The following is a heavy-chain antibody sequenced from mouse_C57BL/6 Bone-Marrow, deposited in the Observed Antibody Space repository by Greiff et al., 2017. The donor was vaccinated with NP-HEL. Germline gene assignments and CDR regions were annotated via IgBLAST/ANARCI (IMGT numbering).Heavy chain of an antibody. CDR2: INYDGSST. V-gene: IGHV5-16*01. D-gene: IGHD1-1*01. CDR1: GFTFSDYY. Sequence: EVNLVESEGGLVQPGSSMKLSCTASGFTFSDYYMAWVRQVPEKGLEWVANINYDGSSTYYLDSLKSRFIISRDNAKNILYLQMSSLKSEDTATYYCATYGWYFDVWGTGTTVTVSS. CDR3: ATYGWYFDV. J-gene: IGHJ1*03.